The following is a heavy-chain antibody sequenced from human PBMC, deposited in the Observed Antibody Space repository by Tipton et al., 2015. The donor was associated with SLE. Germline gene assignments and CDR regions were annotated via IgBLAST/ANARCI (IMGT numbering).Heavy chain of an antibody. V-gene: IGHV4-61*02. CDR2: IFSRGST. CDR1: GGSVRSGPYY. J-gene: IGHJ3*02. D-gene: IGHD3-10*01. Sequence: TLSLTCTVSGGSVRSGPYYWSWIRQPAGKGLEWIGRIFSRGSTNSNPSLKSRVTISMDTSKGQFSLKLTSVTAADTAIYYCARERFGEFGSEALDIWGQGTMVTVSS. CDR3: ARERFGEFGSEALDI.